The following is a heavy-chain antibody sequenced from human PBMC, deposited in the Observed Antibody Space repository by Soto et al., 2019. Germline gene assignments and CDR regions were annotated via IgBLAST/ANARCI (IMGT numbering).Heavy chain of an antibody. J-gene: IGHJ4*02. D-gene: IGHD2-8*01. CDR1: GVSISSGNW. V-gene: IGHV4-4*02. Sequence: PSETLSLTCAASGVSISSGNWWTWVRQTPQRGLEYIGEIFHDGTANYYPSFERRVAISVDTSKNQSSLKLTSVTAADTAIYFCARIVYDTSLNYMYFDFWGQGAMITVSS. CDR2: IFHDGTA. CDR3: ARIVYDTSLNYMYFDF.